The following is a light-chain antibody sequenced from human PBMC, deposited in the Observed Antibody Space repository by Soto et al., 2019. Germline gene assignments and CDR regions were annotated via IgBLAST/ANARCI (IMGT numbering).Light chain of an antibody. V-gene: IGKV1-5*01. Sequence: DIQMTQSPSTLSASVGDRVTITCRASQSINNWLAWYQHRPGKAPKLLIYDASRLESGVPSRCSGRAAGTEFTLTISSLQPDDFATYYRQHCNANFGPGTKVDIK. CDR3: QHCNAN. CDR1: QSINNW. CDR2: DAS. J-gene: IGKJ3*01.